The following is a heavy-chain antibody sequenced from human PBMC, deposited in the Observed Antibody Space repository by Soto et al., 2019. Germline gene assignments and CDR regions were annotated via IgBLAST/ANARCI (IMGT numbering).Heavy chain of an antibody. Sequence: GSLRLSCAASGFTVSSNYMSWVRQAPGKGLEWVSVIYSGGSTYYADSVKGRFTISRDNSKNTLYLQMNSLRAEDTAVYYCARDLAVGATTKSGDYWGQGTLVTVSS. CDR2: IYSGGST. D-gene: IGHD1-26*01. CDR1: GFTVSSNY. V-gene: IGHV3-53*01. CDR3: ARDLAVGATTKSGDY. J-gene: IGHJ4*02.